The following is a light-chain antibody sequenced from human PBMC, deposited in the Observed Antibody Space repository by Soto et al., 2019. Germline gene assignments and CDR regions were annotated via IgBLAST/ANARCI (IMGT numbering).Light chain of an antibody. V-gene: IGKV3D-20*02. J-gene: IGKJ5*01. CDR2: AAS. CDR1: QSVTSSS. Sequence: EIVLTQSPATLSLSPGERATLSCRASQSVTSSSLAWYQQNPGQAPRLLIYAASSRATGIPDRFSGSGSGTDFTLTISRLEPEDFAVYYCQQRSNWPITFGQGTRLEIK. CDR3: QQRSNWPIT.